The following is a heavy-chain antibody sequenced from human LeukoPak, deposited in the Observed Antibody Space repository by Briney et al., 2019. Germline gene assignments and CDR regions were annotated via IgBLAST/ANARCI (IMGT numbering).Heavy chain of an antibody. V-gene: IGHV4-4*07. CDR1: GGSISSYY. D-gene: IGHD2-15*01. CDR2: ISTIGIT. Sequence: SETLSLTCTVSGGSISSYYWSWIRQPAGGGLEWIGRISTIGITNYNPSLISRVTISIDTSKNQFSLKLSSVTAADTAVYYCARGGCGGSCLHYYYYYMDVWGKGTTVTISS. CDR3: ARGGCGGSCLHYYYYYMDV. J-gene: IGHJ6*03.